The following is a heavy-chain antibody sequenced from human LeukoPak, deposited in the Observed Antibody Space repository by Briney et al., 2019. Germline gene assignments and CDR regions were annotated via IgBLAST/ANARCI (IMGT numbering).Heavy chain of an antibody. J-gene: IGHJ5*02. D-gene: IGHD1-26*01. CDR3: ARDQVVGATQSFDP. Sequence: SQTLSLTCTVSGGSISSGSYYWSWIRQPAGKGLEWIGRIYTSGSTNYNPSLKSRVTISVATSKNQFSLKLSSVTAADTAVYYCARDQVVGATQSFDPWGQGTLVTVSS. CDR1: GGSISSGSYY. CDR2: IYTSGST. V-gene: IGHV4-61*02.